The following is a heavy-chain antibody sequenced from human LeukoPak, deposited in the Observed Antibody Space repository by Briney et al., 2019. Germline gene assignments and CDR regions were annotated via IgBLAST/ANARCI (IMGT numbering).Heavy chain of an antibody. J-gene: IGHJ5*02. CDR3: ARVVPAAMGWFDP. CDR1: GGSFSGYY. Sequence: PSETLSLTCAVYGGSFSGYYWSWTRQPPGKGLEWIGEINHSGSTNYNPSLKSRVTVSVDTSKNQFSLKLSSVTAADTAVYYCARVVPAAMGWFDPWGQGTLVTVSS. V-gene: IGHV4-34*01. D-gene: IGHD2-2*01. CDR2: INHSGST.